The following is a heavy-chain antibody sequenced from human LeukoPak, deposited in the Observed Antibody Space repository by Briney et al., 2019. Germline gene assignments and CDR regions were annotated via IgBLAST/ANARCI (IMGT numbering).Heavy chain of an antibody. D-gene: IGHD3-3*01. CDR1: GFTFSSYS. CDR3: ARQRSSTRYYDFWSGYYHYYYYYLDV. Sequence: GGSLRLFCAASGFTFSSYSMNCVRQAPGKGLEWVSSISSSSSYIYYADSVKGRFTISRDNAKNSLYLQMNCLRAEDTAVYYCARQRSSTRYYDFWSGYYHYYYYYLDVWGKGTKVTVSS. CDR2: ISSSSSYI. J-gene: IGHJ6*03. V-gene: IGHV3-21*01.